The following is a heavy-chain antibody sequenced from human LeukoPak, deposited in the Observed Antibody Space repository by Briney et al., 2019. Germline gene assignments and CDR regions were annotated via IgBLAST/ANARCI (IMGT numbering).Heavy chain of an antibody. CDR1: GYSISSGYY. V-gene: IGHV4-38-2*02. CDR3: ATIPGSYDYGDYGGPDY. CDR2: IYHSGST. D-gene: IGHD4-17*01. J-gene: IGHJ4*02. Sequence: PSETLSLTCTVSGYSISSGYYWGWIRQPPGKGLEWIGNIYHSGSTYYNPSLKSRVAISVDTSKNQFSLKLSSVTAADTAVYYCATIPGSYDYGDYGGPDYWGQGTLVTVSS.